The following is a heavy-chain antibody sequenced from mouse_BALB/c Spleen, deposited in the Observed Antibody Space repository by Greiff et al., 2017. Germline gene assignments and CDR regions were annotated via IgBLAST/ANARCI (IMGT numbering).Heavy chain of an antibody. CDR2: INPSNGRT. CDR1: GYTFTSYW. D-gene: IGHD1-2*01. J-gene: IGHJ3*01. CDR3: ARRGYGYGESWFAY. Sequence: VKLQESGAELVKPGASVKLSCKASGYTFTSYWMHWVKQRPGQGLEWIGEINPSNGRTNYNEKFKSKATLTVDKSSSTAYMQLSSLTSEDSAVYYCARRGYGYGESWFAYWGQGTLVTVSA. V-gene: IGHV1S81*02.